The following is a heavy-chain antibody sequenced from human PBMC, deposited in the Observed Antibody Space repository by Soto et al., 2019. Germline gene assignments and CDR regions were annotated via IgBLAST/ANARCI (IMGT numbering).Heavy chain of an antibody. J-gene: IGHJ4*02. Sequence: ASVKVSCKASGYTFTSYAMHWVRQAPGQRLEWMGWINAGNGNTKYSQKFQGRVTITRDTSASTAYMELSSLRSEDTAVYYCARGTIWSGYLDYWGQGTLVTVSS. CDR3: ARGTIWSGYLDY. CDR2: INAGNGNT. CDR1: GYTFTSYA. V-gene: IGHV1-3*01. D-gene: IGHD3-3*01.